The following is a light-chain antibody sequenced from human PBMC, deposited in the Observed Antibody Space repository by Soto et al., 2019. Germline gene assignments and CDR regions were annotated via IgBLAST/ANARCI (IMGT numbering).Light chain of an antibody. J-gene: IGLJ2*01. CDR1: SSNIGAGYD. CDR3: QSSDSSLSGNFV. V-gene: IGLV1-40*01. Sequence: QSVLTQPPSVSGAPGQRVTISCTGSSSNIGAGYDVHWYQQLPGTAPKLLIDGNSNRPSGVPDRFSGSKSGTSASLAITGLQDADDAAYYCQSSDSSLSGNFVFGGGTKLTVL. CDR2: GNS.